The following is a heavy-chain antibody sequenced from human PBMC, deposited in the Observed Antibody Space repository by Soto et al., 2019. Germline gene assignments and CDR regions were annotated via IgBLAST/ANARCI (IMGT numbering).Heavy chain of an antibody. CDR2: IKSKTDGGTT. J-gene: IGHJ4*02. D-gene: IGHD5-12*01. Sequence: PGGSLRLSCAASGFTFSNAWMNWVRQAPGKGLEWVGRIKSKTDGGTTDYAAPVKGRFTISRDDSKNTLYLQMNSLKTEDTAVYYCTTPGGGYSGYDHFDYWGQGILVTVSS. CDR1: GFTFSNAW. V-gene: IGHV3-15*07. CDR3: TTPGGGYSGYDHFDY.